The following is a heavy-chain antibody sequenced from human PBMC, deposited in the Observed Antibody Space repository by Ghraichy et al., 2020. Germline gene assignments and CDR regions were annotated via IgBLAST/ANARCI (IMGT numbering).Heavy chain of an antibody. D-gene: IGHD1/OR15-1a*01. Sequence: ASVKVSCKASGYTFTSYGISWVRQAPGQGLEWMGWISAYNGNTNYAQKLQGRVTMTTDTSTSTAYMELRSLRSDDTAVYYCARSLEQTKTGYFQHWGQGTLVTVSS. CDR1: GYTFTSYG. V-gene: IGHV1-18*04. J-gene: IGHJ1*01. CDR2: ISAYNGNT. CDR3: ARSLEQTKTGYFQH.